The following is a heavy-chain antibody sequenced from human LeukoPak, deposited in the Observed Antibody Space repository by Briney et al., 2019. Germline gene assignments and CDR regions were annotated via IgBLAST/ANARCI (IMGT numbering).Heavy chain of an antibody. CDR2: ISSSSSTI. CDR1: GFTFSSYS. Sequence: GGSLRLSCAASGFTFSSYSMNWVRQAPGKGLEWVSYISSSSSTIYYADSVKGRFTISRDNAKNSLYLQMNSLRAEDTAVYYCARGGTVAGLLIDYWGQGTLVTVSS. CDR3: ARGGTVAGLLIDY. J-gene: IGHJ4*02. D-gene: IGHD6-19*01. V-gene: IGHV3-48*01.